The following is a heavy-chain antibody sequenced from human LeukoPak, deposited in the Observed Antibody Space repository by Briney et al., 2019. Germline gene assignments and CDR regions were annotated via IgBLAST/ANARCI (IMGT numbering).Heavy chain of an antibody. J-gene: IGHJ3*02. CDR1: GCTFTSYG. CDR3: ARWQASLDAFDI. V-gene: IGHV1-18*01. Sequence: ASVKVSCMASGCTFTSYGFSWVRQAPGPGLEGMGWISAYNGNTNYAQKLQGRVTMTTDTSTSTAYMELRSLRSDDTSVYYCARWQASLDAFDIWGQGTMVTVSS. CDR2: ISAYNGNT.